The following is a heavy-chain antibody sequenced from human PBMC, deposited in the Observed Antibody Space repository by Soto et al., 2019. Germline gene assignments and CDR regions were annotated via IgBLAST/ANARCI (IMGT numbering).Heavy chain of an antibody. CDR2: IWYDGSNK. J-gene: IGHJ3*02. CDR1: GFTCSRYG. Sequence: GGSLRLSCAASGFTCSRYGMHWVRQAPGQGLEWVAVIWYDGSNKYYADSVKGRFTISRDNSKNTLYLQMNSLRAEDRAVYYCARDGTLWFGELLSADAFDIWGQGTMVTVSS. D-gene: IGHD3-10*01. CDR3: ARDGTLWFGELLSADAFDI. V-gene: IGHV3-33*01.